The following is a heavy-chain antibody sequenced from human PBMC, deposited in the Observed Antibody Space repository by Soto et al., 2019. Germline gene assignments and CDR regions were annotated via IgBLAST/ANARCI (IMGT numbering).Heavy chain of an antibody. CDR1: GYRFTNYW. Sequence: GESLKISCKGSGYRFTNYWIGWVRQMPGKGLEWMGIIYPGDSDTRYSPSFQGQVTISADKSINTAYLQWSSLKASDTAMYYCATEREMAHEYYFDYWGQGTLVTVS. J-gene: IGHJ4*02. V-gene: IGHV5-51*01. CDR2: IYPGDSDT. CDR3: ATEREMAHEYYFDY. D-gene: IGHD1-1*01.